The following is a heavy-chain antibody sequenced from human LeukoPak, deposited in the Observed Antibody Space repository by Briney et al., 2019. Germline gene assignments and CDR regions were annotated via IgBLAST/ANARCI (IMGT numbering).Heavy chain of an antibody. CDR2: INHSGST. Sequence: SETLFLTCSVSGGSISSSSYYWGWIRQPPGKGLEWIGEINHSGSTNYNPSLKSRVTISVDTSKNQFSLKLSSVTAADTAVYYCARGPAVAGYDYWGQGTLVTVSS. CDR3: ARGPAVAGYDY. D-gene: IGHD6-19*01. CDR1: GGSISSSSYY. V-gene: IGHV4-39*07. J-gene: IGHJ4*02.